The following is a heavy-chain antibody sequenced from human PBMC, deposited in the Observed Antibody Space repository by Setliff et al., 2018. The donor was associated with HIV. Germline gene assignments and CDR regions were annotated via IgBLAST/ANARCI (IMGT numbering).Heavy chain of an antibody. CDR1: GGPFSSSSYY. J-gene: IGHJ4*01. CDR2: IYYSGNT. Sequence: PSETLSLTCTVSGGPFSSSSYYWGWIRQPPGKGLEWIGTIYYSGNTYYNPSLKSRFTISVDTSKNQISLKLSSVTAADTAVYYCASHLPPYSGNFDYWGHGTLVTVSS. V-gene: IGHV4-39*01. D-gene: IGHD1-26*01. CDR3: ASHLPPYSGNFDY.